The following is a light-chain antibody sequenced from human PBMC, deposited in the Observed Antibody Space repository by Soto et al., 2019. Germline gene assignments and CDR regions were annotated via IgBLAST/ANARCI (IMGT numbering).Light chain of an antibody. CDR2: EVS. J-gene: IGLJ2*01. Sequence: QSALTQPPSASGSPGQSVTISCTGSSSDVGGYNYVSWYQQHPGKAPKLMIYEVSKRHSGVPDRLSGSKSGSTASLTVSGLQAEDEADYYCSAYVGSNTVVFGGGTKLTVL. CDR1: SSDVGGYNY. CDR3: SAYVGSNTVV. V-gene: IGLV2-8*01.